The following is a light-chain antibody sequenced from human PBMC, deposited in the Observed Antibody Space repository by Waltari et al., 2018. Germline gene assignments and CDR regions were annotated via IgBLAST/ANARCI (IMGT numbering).Light chain of an antibody. V-gene: IGLV3-21*02. Sequence: SYVLTQPPSVSVAPGPTARITCGGNAIGSNSVHWYQQKPGPAPVLVIYDDSDRPSRIPERFSGFNSGNTATLVISRVEAGDEADYYCQVWDNSSKQVIFGGGTKLTVL. CDR1: AIGSNS. J-gene: IGLJ2*01. CDR3: QVWDNSSKQVI. CDR2: DDS.